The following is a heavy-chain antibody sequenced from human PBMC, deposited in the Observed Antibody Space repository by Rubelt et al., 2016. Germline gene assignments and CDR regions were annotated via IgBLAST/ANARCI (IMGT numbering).Heavy chain of an antibody. CDR2: SGST. CDR3: ARWVGYCSSTSCYTQNPYYFDY. V-gene: IGHV4-61*06. J-gene: IGHJ4*02. Sequence: SGSTNYNPSLKSRVTISVDTSKNQFSLKLSSVTAADTAVYYCARWVGYCSSTSCYTQNPYYFDYWGQGTLVTVSS. D-gene: IGHD2-2*02.